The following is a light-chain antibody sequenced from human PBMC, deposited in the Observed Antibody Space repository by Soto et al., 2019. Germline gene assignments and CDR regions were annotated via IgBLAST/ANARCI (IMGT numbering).Light chain of an antibody. V-gene: IGKV1-33*01. J-gene: IGKJ1*01. CDR1: QDISNY. Sequence: DIQMTQSPSSLSASVVDRVTITCQASQDISNYLNWYQQKPGKAPKLLIYDASNLETGVPSRFSGSGSGTEFTLTISSLQPDDFATYYCQQYNSYRTFGQGTKVE. CDR3: QQYNSYRT. CDR2: DAS.